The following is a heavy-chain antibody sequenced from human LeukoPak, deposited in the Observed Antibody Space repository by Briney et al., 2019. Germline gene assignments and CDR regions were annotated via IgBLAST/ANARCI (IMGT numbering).Heavy chain of an antibody. J-gene: IGHJ5*02. CDR2: IYYSGST. CDR3: ARAGAWQIDP. D-gene: IGHD3-10*01. V-gene: IGHV4-59*01. Sequence: SETLSLTCTVSGGSISSYYWSWIRQPPGKGLEWIGYIYYSGSTNYNPSLKSRVTISVDTSKNQFSLRLTSVTAADTAVYYCARAGAWQIDPWGQGTLVTVSS. CDR1: GGSISSYY.